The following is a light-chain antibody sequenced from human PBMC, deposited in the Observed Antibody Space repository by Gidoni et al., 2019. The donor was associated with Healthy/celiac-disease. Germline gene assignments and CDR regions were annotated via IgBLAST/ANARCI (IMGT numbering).Light chain of an antibody. J-gene: IGLJ2*01. Sequence: QTVVTQEPSLTVSPGGTVTLTCASSTGAVTSGYYPNWFQQKPGQAPRALIYSTSNKHFWTPARFSGSLLGGKAALTLSGVQPEDEAEYYCLLYYGGADVVFGGGTKLTVL. V-gene: IGLV7-43*01. CDR2: STS. CDR3: LLYYGGADVV. CDR1: TGAVTSGYY.